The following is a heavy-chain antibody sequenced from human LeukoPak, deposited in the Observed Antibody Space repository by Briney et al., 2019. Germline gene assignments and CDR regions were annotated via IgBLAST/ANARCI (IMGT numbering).Heavy chain of an antibody. CDR1: GYTFTGYY. J-gene: IGHJ2*01. Sequence: VSVKVSCKASGYTFTGYYMHWVRQAPGQGLEWMGWLNPNSGGTNYAQKFQGRVTMTRDTSISTAYMELSRLRSDDTAVYYCARESSAELLRNWYFDLWGRGTLVTVSS. CDR3: ARESSAELLRNWYFDL. D-gene: IGHD2-15*01. CDR2: LNPNSGGT. V-gene: IGHV1-2*02.